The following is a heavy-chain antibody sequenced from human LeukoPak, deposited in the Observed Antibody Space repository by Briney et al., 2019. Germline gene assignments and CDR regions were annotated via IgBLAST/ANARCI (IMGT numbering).Heavy chain of an antibody. Sequence: SETLCLTCAVSGVSFSGYYWSWIRQPPGKGLEWVGEINHSGSTNYNLSPKSGVFTSLDTTKTQFPLKLSSMTAADTAVYYCARGTDSSSSDTWFDPWGQGTLTTVSS. CDR3: ARGTDSSSSDTWFDP. V-gene: IGHV4-34*01. CDR2: INHSGST. D-gene: IGHD6-6*01. J-gene: IGHJ5*02. CDR1: GVSFSGYY.